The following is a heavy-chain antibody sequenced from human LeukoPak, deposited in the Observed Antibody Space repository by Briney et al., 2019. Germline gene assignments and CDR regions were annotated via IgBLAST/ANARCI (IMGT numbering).Heavy chain of an antibody. CDR1: GVSITSNY. CDR2: VSTRGNT. J-gene: IGHJ2*01. Sequence: PSETLSLTCSVSGVSITSNYWTWIRQPAGRGLEWIGRVSTRGNTNYNPSLKSRVTISVDTSKNQFSLKLSSVTAADTAVYYCARHVHYYGSWYFDLWGRGTLVTVSS. V-gene: IGHV4-4*07. CDR3: ARHVHYYGSWYFDL. D-gene: IGHD3-10*01.